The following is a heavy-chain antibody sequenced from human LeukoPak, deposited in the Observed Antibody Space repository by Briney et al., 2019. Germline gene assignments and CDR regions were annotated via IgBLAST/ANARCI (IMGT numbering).Heavy chain of an antibody. CDR2: IWYDGSNK. CDR3: ARSTTSDYGDYVFEYFQH. J-gene: IGHJ1*01. D-gene: IGHD4-17*01. Sequence: GRSLRLSCAASGFTFSSYGMHWVRQAPGKGLEWVAVIWYDGSNKYYADSVKGRFTISRDNSKNTLYLQMNSLRAEDTAVYYCARSTTSDYGDYVFEYFQHWGQGTLVTVSS. CDR1: GFTFSSYG. V-gene: IGHV3-33*01.